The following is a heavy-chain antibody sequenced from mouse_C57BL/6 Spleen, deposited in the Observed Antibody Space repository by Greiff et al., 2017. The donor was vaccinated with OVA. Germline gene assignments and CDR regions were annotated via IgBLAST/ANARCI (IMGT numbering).Heavy chain of an antibody. CDR3: TKRIYDYDGAFDY. V-gene: IGHV1-15*01. CDR1: GYTFTDYE. Sequence: QVQLQQPGAELVRPGASVTLSCKASGYTFTDYEMHWVKQTPVQGLEWIGAIDPETGGTAYNQKFKGKAILTADKSSSTAYMELRSLTSEDSSVYYCTKRIYDYDGAFDYWGQGTTLTVSS. D-gene: IGHD2-4*01. J-gene: IGHJ2*01. CDR2: IDPETGGT.